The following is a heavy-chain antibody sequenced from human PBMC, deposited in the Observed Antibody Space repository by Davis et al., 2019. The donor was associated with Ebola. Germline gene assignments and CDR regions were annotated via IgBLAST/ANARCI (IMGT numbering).Heavy chain of an antibody. Sequence: SGPTLVKPTQTLTLTCTFSGFSLSTSGMCVSWIRQPPGKALEWLARIDWDDDKYYSTSLKTRLTISKDTSKNQVVLTMTNMDPVDTATYYCARGIITMVRGVIINYYYYGMDVWGQGTTVTVSS. J-gene: IGHJ6*02. V-gene: IGHV2-70*11. D-gene: IGHD3-10*01. CDR1: GFSLSTSGMC. CDR2: IDWDDDK. CDR3: ARGIITMVRGVIINYYYYGMDV.